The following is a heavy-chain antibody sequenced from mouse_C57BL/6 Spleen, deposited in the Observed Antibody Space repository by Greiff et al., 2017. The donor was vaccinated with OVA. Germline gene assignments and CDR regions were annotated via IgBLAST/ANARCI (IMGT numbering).Heavy chain of an antibody. V-gene: IGHV1-82*01. CDR3: ARRGGVYAMDY. CDR1: GYAFSSSW. Sequence: VQLQQSGPELVKPGASVKISCKASGYAFSSSWMNWVKQRPGKGLEWIGRIYPGDGDTNYNGKFKGKATLTAAKYSSTAYMQLSSLTSEDSAVYFWARRGGVYAMDYWGQGTSVTVSS. J-gene: IGHJ4*01. CDR2: IYPGDGDT.